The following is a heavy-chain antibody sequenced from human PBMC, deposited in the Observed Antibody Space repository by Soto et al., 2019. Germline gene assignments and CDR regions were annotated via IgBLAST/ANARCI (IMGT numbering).Heavy chain of an antibody. CDR3: ARDPVNYDSSGYTLQ. V-gene: IGHV1-69*13. J-gene: IGHJ4*02. Sequence: SVKVSCKASGGTFSSYAISWVRQAPGQGLEWMGGIIPIFGTANYAQKFQGRVTITADESTSTAYMELSSLRSEDTAVYYCARDPVNYDSSGYTLQWGQGTLVTVSS. CDR1: GGTFSSYA. CDR2: IIPIFGTA. D-gene: IGHD3-22*01.